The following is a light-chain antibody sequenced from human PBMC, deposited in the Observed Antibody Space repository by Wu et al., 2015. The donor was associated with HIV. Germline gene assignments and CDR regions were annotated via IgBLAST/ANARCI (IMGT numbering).Light chain of an antibody. CDR1: QSVTNNY. CDR3: QQYYDLPLT. Sequence: EAVLTQSPGTLSLSPEERVTLSCRATQSVTNNYLAWFQQKPGQAPRLLIYDSFTRATGVPGRFSGSGSGTDFSLTITGLQPEDIAIYYCQQYYDLPLTFGRGTRVEIK. V-gene: IGKV3-20*01. CDR2: DSF. J-gene: IGKJ4*01.